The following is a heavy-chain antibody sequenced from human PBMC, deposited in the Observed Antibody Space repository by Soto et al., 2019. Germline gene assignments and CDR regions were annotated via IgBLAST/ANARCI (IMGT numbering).Heavy chain of an antibody. D-gene: IGHD2-15*01. CDR1: SAPVSSTTYT. Sequence: PSETLSLTCTVSSAPVSSTTYTWGWIRQPPGKGLEWVASVYYGGRSYYNPSLNSRVTISVDKSKNQFSLKLSSVTAADTAVYYCARDEGYCSGGSCGFNYWGQGTLVTVSS. CDR2: VYYGGRS. J-gene: IGHJ4*02. V-gene: IGHV4-39*07. CDR3: ARDEGYCSGGSCGFNY.